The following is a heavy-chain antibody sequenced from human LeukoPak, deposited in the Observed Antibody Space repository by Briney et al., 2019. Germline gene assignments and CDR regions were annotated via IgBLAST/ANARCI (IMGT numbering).Heavy chain of an antibody. CDR2: IYYSGST. D-gene: IGHD3-10*01. V-gene: IGHV4-39*07. CDR1: GGSISSSSHY. J-gene: IGHJ6*04. CDR3: ARGLYGSGRTMDV. Sequence: PSETLSLTCTVSGGSISSSSHYWGWIRQPPGKGLEWIGNIYYSGSTHYNSSLKSRVTISVDTSKNQFSLKLSSVTAADTAVYYCARGLYGSGRTMDVWGKGTTVTVSS.